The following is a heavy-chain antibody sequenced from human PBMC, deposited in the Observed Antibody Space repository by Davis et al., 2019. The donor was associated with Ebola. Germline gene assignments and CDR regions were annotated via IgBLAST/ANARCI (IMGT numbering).Heavy chain of an antibody. Sequence: GESLKISCAASGFTFSGSAMHWVRQASGKGLEWVGRFRSKANSYATAYAASVKGRFTISRDDSKTTAYLQMNSLKTEDTAVYYCSVTVAAFDIWGQGTMVTVSS. CDR1: GFTFSGSA. V-gene: IGHV3-73*01. CDR2: FRSKANSYAT. J-gene: IGHJ3*02. D-gene: IGHD1-14*01. CDR3: SVTVAAFDI.